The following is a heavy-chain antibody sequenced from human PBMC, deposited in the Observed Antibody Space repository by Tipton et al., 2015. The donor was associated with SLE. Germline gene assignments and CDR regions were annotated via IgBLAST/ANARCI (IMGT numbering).Heavy chain of an antibody. V-gene: IGHV4-39*07. Sequence: TLSLTCSVSGDSISNTDYDWDWIRQPPGKGLEWIGSFYYSGNSYYNPSLESRVTISVDTSKNQFSLRLTSLTAADTAVYYCARNLGDPYYYDSNGFDYWGQGALVTVSS. CDR3: ARNLGDPYYYDSNGFDY. CDR2: FYYSGNS. J-gene: IGHJ4*02. D-gene: IGHD3-22*01. CDR1: GDSISNTDYD.